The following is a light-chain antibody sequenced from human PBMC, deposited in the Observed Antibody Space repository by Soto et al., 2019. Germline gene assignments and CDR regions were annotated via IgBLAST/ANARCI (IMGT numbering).Light chain of an antibody. CDR1: QSVSIR. V-gene: IGKV1-5*03. CDR3: QQYNSYRA. Sequence: DIQMTQSPSTLSASVGDRITNTCRASQSVSIRLAWYQHKAGKAPNLLIHRVSSLEDGVSSRFSGSGSGTEFTLTISSLQPDDSATYYCQQYNSYRAFGQGTKVDIK. J-gene: IGKJ1*01. CDR2: RVS.